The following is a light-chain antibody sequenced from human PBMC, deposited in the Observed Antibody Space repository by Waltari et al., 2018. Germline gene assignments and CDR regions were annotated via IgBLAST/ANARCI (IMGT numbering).Light chain of an antibody. V-gene: IGKV1-9*01. J-gene: IGKJ4*01. CDR2: VAS. CDR3: QQHNTLPLT. Sequence: DIQLTQSPSFLSASVGDRGTITCRASQGRSSFLTWYPQKPGKAPNLLIYVASTLKSGVRSRFSGSGSGTDFTLTISSLQPEDFATYYCQQHNTLPLTFGGGTKVEIK. CDR1: QGRSSF.